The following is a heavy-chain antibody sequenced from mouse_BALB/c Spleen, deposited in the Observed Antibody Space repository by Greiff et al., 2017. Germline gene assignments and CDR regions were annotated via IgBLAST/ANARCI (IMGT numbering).Heavy chain of an antibody. D-gene: IGHD2-1*01. V-gene: IGHV14-3*02. CDR3: ANGNYGY. J-gene: IGHJ3*01. Sequence: VTLKVSGAELVKPGASVKLSCTASGFNIKDTYMHWVKQRPEQGLEWIGRIDPANGNTKYDPKFQGKATITADTSSNTAYLQLSSLTSEDTAVYYCANGNYGYWGQGTLVTVSA. CDR1: GFNIKDTY. CDR2: IDPANGNT.